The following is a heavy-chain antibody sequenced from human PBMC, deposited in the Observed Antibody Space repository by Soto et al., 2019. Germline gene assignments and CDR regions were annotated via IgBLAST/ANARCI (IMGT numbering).Heavy chain of an antibody. V-gene: IGHV1-18*04. CDR3: ARTAMAGDYFYYGMDV. J-gene: IGHJ6*02. CDR2: ISVYNGNT. Sequence: ASVKVSCKASGYTFSSYGISWVRQALGQGLEWMGWISVYNGNTNYAQKLQGRVTMTSDTSTSTAYMELRSLRSDDTAVYYCARTAMAGDYFYYGMDVWGQGTTVTVSS. D-gene: IGHD6-19*01. CDR1: GYTFSSYG.